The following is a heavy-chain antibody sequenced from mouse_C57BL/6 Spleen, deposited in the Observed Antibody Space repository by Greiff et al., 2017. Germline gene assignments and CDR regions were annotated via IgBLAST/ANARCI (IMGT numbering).Heavy chain of an antibody. D-gene: IGHD1-1*01. J-gene: IGHJ3*01. CDR1: GYTFTSYG. Sequence: QVQLQQSGAELARPGASVKLSCKASGYTFTSYGISWVKQRTGQGLEWIGEIYPRSGNTYYNEKFKGKATLTADKSSSTAYMELRSLTSEDSAVYFCARNYYGSSYGFAYWGRGTLVTVSA. V-gene: IGHV1-81*01. CDR3: ARNYYGSSYGFAY. CDR2: IYPRSGNT.